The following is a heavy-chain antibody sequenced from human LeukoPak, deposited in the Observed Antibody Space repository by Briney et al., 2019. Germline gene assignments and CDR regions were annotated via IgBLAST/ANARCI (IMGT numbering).Heavy chain of an antibody. Sequence: ASVKVSCKASGYTFTSYAMNWVRQAPGQGLEWMGWINPNSGGTNYAQKLQGRVTMTTDTSTSTAYMELRSLRSEDTAVYYCARGVYGSGSPFPQFDYWGQGTLVTVSS. V-gene: IGHV1-18*01. CDR2: INPNSGGT. CDR1: GYTFTSYA. CDR3: ARGVYGSGSPFPQFDY. D-gene: IGHD3-10*01. J-gene: IGHJ4*02.